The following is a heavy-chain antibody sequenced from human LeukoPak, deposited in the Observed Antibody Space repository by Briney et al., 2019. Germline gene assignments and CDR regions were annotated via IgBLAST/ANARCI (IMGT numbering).Heavy chain of an antibody. CDR2: IYHSGSA. D-gene: IGHD2-15*01. CDR3: ARAGDLIVVAMGAFDI. CDR1: GGSISYSGYS. J-gene: IGHJ3*02. Sequence: SQTLSLTCAVSGGSISYSGYSWSWIRQPPGKGLEWIGYIYHSGSAYYNPSLNSQVTISVDRSKNQFSLKLSSVTAADTAVYYCARAGDLIVVAMGAFDIWGQGTMVTVSS. V-gene: IGHV4-30-2*01.